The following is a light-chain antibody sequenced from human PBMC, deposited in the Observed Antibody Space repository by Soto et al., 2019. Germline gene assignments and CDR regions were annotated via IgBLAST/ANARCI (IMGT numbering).Light chain of an antibody. V-gene: IGKV3-20*01. CDR3: QQYNTTPT. J-gene: IGKJ2*01. CDR1: QSVSTS. Sequence: IVLTQSPGTLSVSPGERATLSCRASQSVSTSLAWFQQRPGQAPRLLIYGASTRDSDVTDRFSGRGSGTDFSLTISRLEPYDSAIYYCQQYNTTPTFGQGTTLEIK. CDR2: GAS.